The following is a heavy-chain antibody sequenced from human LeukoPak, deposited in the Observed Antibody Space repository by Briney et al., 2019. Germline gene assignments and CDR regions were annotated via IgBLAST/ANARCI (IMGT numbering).Heavy chain of an antibody. J-gene: IGHJ6*02. CDR1: GFTFSSYA. Sequence: PGRSLTLSCAASGFTFSSYAMHWVRQAPGKGLEWVAVISYDGSNKYYADSVKGRFTISRDNSKNTLYLQMNSLRAEDTAVYYCAKNYGSGSYDERPPYYYGMDVWGQGTTVTVSS. D-gene: IGHD3-10*01. V-gene: IGHV3-30*04. CDR3: AKNYGSGSYDERPPYYYGMDV. CDR2: ISYDGSNK.